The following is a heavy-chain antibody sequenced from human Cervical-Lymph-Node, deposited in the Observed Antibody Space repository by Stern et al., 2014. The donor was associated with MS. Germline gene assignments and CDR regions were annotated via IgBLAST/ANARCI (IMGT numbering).Heavy chain of an antibody. CDR3: ARSGTRVPRGY. J-gene: IGHJ4*02. D-gene: IGHD6-25*01. CDR1: GYTFTSYG. V-gene: IGHV1-18*04. Sequence: VQLVHSGPEVKKPGSSVNVSCKASGYTFTSYGIAWVRQAPGQGLAWRGWISAYNGNTNYERKLQGRVTVTSNTTTSTAYMELRSLRSDDTAIYFCARSGTRVPRGYWGQGTLITVSS. CDR2: ISAYNGNT.